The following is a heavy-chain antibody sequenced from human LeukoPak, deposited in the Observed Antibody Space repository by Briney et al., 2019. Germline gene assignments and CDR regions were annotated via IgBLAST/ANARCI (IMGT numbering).Heavy chain of an antibody. V-gene: IGHV3-23*01. CDR2: ITSGGST. CDR3: AKDRGALSYGDYPYFDY. CDR1: GFIFSSYT. D-gene: IGHD4-17*01. J-gene: IGHJ4*02. Sequence: PGGSLRLSCAASGFIFSSYTMSWVRQAPGKGLEWVSAITSGGSTYHADSVKGRFTISRDNSKNTLYLQMNSLRAEDTAIYYCAKDRGALSYGDYPYFDYWGQGTLVTVSS.